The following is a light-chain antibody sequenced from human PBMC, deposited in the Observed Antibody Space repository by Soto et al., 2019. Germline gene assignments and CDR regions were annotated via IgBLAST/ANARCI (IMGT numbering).Light chain of an antibody. J-gene: IGLJ2*01. V-gene: IGLV1-40*01. CDR1: SSNIGAGYD. Sequence: QSVLTQPPSVSGAPGQRVTISFTGRSSNIGAGYDVHWYQQLPGTAPKLLIYGNSNRPSGVPDRFAGSKSGTSASLAITGLQAEDESDYYCQAYDSSLSGVVFGGGTQLTV. CDR2: GNS. CDR3: QAYDSSLSGVV.